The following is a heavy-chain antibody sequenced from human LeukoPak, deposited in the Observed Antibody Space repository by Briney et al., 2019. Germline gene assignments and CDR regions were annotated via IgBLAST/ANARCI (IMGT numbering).Heavy chain of an antibody. CDR3: ARTSLGYSYGFGY. CDR2: ISSSSSYI. Sequence: GGSLRLSCAASGSTFSSYSMNWVRQAPGKGLEWVSSISSSSSYIYYADSVKGRFTISRDNAKNSLYLQMNSLRAEDTAVYYCARTSLGYSYGFGYWGQGTLVTVSS. D-gene: IGHD5-18*01. CDR1: GSTFSSYS. V-gene: IGHV3-21*01. J-gene: IGHJ4*02.